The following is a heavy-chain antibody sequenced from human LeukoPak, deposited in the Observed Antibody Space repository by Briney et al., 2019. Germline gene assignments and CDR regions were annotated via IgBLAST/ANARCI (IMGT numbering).Heavy chain of an antibody. CDR2: IKEDGSEK. V-gene: IGHV3-7*01. CDR1: GFTFSTYW. CDR3: ARDSTGTAFDY. Sequence: GGSLRLSCAASGFTFSTYWMSWVRQAPGKGLEWVGQIKEDGSEKHYGNSVKGRFTVSRDNAKNSVYLQMNGLRAEDTAVYYCARDSTGTAFDYWGQGTLVTVSS. J-gene: IGHJ4*02. D-gene: IGHD1-7*01.